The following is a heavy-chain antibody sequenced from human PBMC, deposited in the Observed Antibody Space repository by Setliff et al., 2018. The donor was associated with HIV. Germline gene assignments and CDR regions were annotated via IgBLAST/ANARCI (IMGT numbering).Heavy chain of an antibody. CDR3: ARGANFPYSSSSDY. CDR1: GYTFTAHY. D-gene: IGHD6-6*01. Sequence: ASVKVSCKTSGYTFTAHYIHWVRQAPGQGLEWVGFINPNTGSTNYPQKFQGSLTLTGDTSISTAFLELSSLTSDDTAVYYCARGANFPYSSSSDYWGRGTLVTVSS. V-gene: IGHV1-2*02. J-gene: IGHJ4*02. CDR2: INPNTGST.